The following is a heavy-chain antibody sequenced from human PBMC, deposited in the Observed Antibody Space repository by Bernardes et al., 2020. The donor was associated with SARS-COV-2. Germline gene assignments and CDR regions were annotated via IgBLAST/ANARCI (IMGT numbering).Heavy chain of an antibody. CDR3: ARDRGYGDSTTDDY. CDR1: GFTFSSYG. D-gene: IGHD4-17*01. Sequence: GGSLRLSCAASGFTFSSYGMHWVRQAPGKGLEWVAVIWYDGSNKYYADSVKGRFTISRDNSKNTLYLQMNSLRAEDTAVYYCARDRGYGDSTTDDYWGQGTLVTVSS. J-gene: IGHJ4*02. V-gene: IGHV3-33*08. CDR2: IWYDGSNK.